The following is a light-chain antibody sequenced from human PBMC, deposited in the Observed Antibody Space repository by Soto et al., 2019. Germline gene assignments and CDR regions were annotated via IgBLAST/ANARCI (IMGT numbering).Light chain of an antibody. V-gene: IGLV3-21*02. CDR3: QVWDDNSDHHV. CDR2: DDS. CDR1: NIGGKS. Sequence: SSELTQTSSVSVAPGQTARISCGGNNIGGKSVHWYQQKPGQASVVVVYDDSDRPSGISERFSGSNSGNTATLTISRVEAGDEADYHCQVWDDNSDHHVFGTGTKVTVL. J-gene: IGLJ1*01.